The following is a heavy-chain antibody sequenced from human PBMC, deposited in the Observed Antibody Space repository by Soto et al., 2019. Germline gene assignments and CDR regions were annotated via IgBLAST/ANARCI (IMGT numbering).Heavy chain of an antibody. CDR1: GDSISPNY. Sequence: TSETLSLTCTVSGDSISPNYWGWIRQPPGKGLEWIGYIYYSGSISYKSSLKSRVTISVDTSRNQFSLRLSSVTAADTAVYYCARVHYDILTAYSYYFDSWGQGNLVTVSS. V-gene: IGHV4-59*01. D-gene: IGHD3-9*01. CDR3: ARVHYDILTAYSYYFDS. CDR2: IYYSGSI. J-gene: IGHJ4*02.